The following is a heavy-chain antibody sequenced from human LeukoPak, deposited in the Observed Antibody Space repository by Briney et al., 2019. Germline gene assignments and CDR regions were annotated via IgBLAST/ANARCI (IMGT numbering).Heavy chain of an antibody. J-gene: IGHJ4*02. Sequence: ASVKVSCKASGYTFTGYYMHWVRQAPGQGLEWMGWISAYNGNTNYAQKLQGRVTMTTDTSTSTAYMELRSLRSDDTAVYYCARLTYYYDSSGYYNFDYWGQGTLVTVSS. CDR3: ARLTYYYDSSGYYNFDY. V-gene: IGHV1-18*04. D-gene: IGHD3-22*01. CDR2: ISAYNGNT. CDR1: GYTFTGYY.